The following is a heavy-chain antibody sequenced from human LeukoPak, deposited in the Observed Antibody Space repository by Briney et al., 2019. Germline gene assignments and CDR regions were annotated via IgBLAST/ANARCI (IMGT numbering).Heavy chain of an antibody. CDR1: GGSISSYY. V-gene: IGHV4-59*08. CDR3: ARGDPSDAFDI. CDR2: IYYSGST. Sequence: SETLSLTCTVSGGSISSYYWSWIRQPPGKGPEWIGYIYYSGSTNYNPSLKSRVTISVDTSKNQFSLKLSSVTAADTAVYYCARGDPSDAFDIWGQGTMVTVSS. J-gene: IGHJ3*02. D-gene: IGHD3-10*01.